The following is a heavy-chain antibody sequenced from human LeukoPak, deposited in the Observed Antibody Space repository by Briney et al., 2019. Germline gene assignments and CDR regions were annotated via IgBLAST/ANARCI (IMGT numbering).Heavy chain of an antibody. D-gene: IGHD4-23*01. CDR3: VRGNDYGGPHY. CDR1: GFTFSSYW. J-gene: IGHJ4*02. Sequence: GGSLRLSCAVSGFTFSSYWMHWVRQAPGKGLVWVSRIDRDGSRINYADSVKGRFTISRDNGKNTLFLQMNSLRAEDAAVYYCVRGNDYGGPHYWGQGALVTVSS. CDR2: IDRDGSRI. V-gene: IGHV3-74*01.